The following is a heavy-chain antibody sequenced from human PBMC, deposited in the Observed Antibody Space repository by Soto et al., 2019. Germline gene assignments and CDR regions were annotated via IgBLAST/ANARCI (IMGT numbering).Heavy chain of an antibody. CDR2: ISGSGGST. CDR1: GFTFSSYA. Sequence: GGSLRLSCAASGFTFSSYAMSWVRQAPGKGLEWVSAISGSGGSTYYADSVKGRFTISRDNSKNTLYLQMNSLRAEDTAVYYCAKDPSSIYSYGWTSGMDVWGQGTTVTVSS. V-gene: IGHV3-23*01. CDR3: AKDPSSIYSYGWTSGMDV. J-gene: IGHJ6*02. D-gene: IGHD5-18*01.